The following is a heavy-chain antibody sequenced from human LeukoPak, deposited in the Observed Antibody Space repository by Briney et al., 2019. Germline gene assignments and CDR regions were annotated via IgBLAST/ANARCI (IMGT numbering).Heavy chain of an antibody. CDR2: ISGSGDST. CDR3: AKDQGASSYSFDY. V-gene: IGHV3-23*01. J-gene: IGHJ4*02. D-gene: IGHD1-26*01. Sequence: PGGSLRLSCAASGFTFSNYAMRWVRQAPGKGLEWVSGISGSGDSTYYADSEKGRFTISRDNSKNTLYLQMNSLRAEDTAVYYCAKDQGASSYSFDYWGRGTLVTVSS. CDR1: GFTFSNYA.